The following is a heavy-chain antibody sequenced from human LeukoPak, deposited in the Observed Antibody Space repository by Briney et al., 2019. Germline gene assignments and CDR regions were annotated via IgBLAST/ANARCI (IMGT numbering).Heavy chain of an antibody. D-gene: IGHD5-18*01. J-gene: IGHJ4*02. CDR1: GYTFSSKY. V-gene: IGHV1-2*02. CDR2: INPNSGGT. CDR3: ARGGGYSYVSSY. Sequence: ASVKVSCKAFGYTFSSKYMHWVRQAPGQGLEWMGWINPNSGGTNYAQKFQGRVTMTRDTSISTAYMELSRLRSDDTAVYYCARGGGYSYVSSYWGQGTLVTVSS.